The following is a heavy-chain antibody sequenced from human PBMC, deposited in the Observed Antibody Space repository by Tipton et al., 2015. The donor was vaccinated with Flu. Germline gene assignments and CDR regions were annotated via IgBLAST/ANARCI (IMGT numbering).Heavy chain of an antibody. D-gene: IGHD4-17*01. V-gene: IGHV1-46*01. J-gene: IGHJ4*02. CDR2: IYPNGGGT. CDR1: GYTFTNYN. Sequence: QLAQSGAEVKKPGASVRISCTASGYTFTNYNMHWVRQAPGQGPEWKGIIYPNGGGTTYAQRFKGRVTLTRDKSTSTVYMELSSLRSEDTAFYYCARDRGFGEYTFDYWGQGTLVTVAS. CDR3: ARDRGFGEYTFDY.